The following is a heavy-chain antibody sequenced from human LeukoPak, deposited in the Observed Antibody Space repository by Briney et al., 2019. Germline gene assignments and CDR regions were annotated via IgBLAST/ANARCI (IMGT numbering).Heavy chain of an antibody. CDR2: IYTSGST. J-gene: IGHJ5*02. CDR3: ARDGGYSNWFDP. D-gene: IGHD2-21*01. Sequence: SETLSLTCTVSGGSISSSSYYWSWIRQPAGKGLEWIGRIYTSGSTNYNPSLKSRVTMSVDTSKNQFSLKLSSVTAADTAVYYCARDGGYSNWFDPWGQGTLVTVSS. V-gene: IGHV4-61*02. CDR1: GGSISSSSYY.